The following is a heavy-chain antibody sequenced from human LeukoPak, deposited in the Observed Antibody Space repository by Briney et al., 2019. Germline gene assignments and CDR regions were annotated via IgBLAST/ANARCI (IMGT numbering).Heavy chain of an antibody. D-gene: IGHD3-3*01. CDR2: IKQDGSEK. CDR3: ARSVRFLEWYIDY. CDR1: GFTFSSYW. V-gene: IGHV3-7*01. Sequence: GGSLRLSCAASGFTFSSYWMSWVRQAPGKGLESVANIKQDGSEKYYVDSVKGRFTISRDNAKNSLYLQMNSLRAEDTAVYYCARSVRFLEWYIDYWGHGTLVTVSS. J-gene: IGHJ4*01.